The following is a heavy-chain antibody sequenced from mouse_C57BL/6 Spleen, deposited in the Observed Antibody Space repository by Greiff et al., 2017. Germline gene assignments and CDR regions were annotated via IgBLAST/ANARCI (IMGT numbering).Heavy chain of an antibody. J-gene: IGHJ1*03. D-gene: IGHD1-1*01. Sequence: VQLKESGPGLVKPSQSLSLTCSVTGYSITSGYYWNWIRQFPGNKLEWMGYISYDGSNNYNPSLKNRISITRDTSKNQFFLKLTSVTTEDTATYYCARNYGRSWYFDVWGTGTTVTVSS. CDR3: ARNYGRSWYFDV. V-gene: IGHV3-6*01. CDR1: GYSITSGYY. CDR2: ISYDGSN.